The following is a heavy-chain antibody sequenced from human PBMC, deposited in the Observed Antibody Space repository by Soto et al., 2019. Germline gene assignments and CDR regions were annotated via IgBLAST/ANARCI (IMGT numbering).Heavy chain of an antibody. CDR2: ISGYNANT. CDR3: ARMGDVPYYYYGLDV. J-gene: IGHJ6*02. Sequence: QVQLVQSGAEVKKPGASVKVSCKASGYSFTRYGISWVRQAPGQGLEWMGWISGYNANTKYPENLQVRVTMTTDTSTSTAYMDVRNLLSDDTAVYYCARMGDVPYYYYGLDVWGQGTTVTVSS. V-gene: IGHV1-18*01. CDR1: GYSFTRYG. D-gene: IGHD3-16*01.